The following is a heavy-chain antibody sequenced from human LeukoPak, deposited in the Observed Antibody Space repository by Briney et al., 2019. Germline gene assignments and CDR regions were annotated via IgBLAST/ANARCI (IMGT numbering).Heavy chain of an antibody. D-gene: IGHD3-10*01. CDR1: GGSVSSTTYF. Sequence: SETLSLTCTVSGGSVSSTTYFWSWIRQPPGKGLEWIASINYSGSTYYNPSLKSRVTISVDTSENQFSLKLSSVAAADTAVYYCARYVVYGSGKYYFDYWGQGTLVTVSS. CDR3: ARYVVYGSGKYYFDY. CDR2: INYSGST. J-gene: IGHJ4*02. V-gene: IGHV4-39*01.